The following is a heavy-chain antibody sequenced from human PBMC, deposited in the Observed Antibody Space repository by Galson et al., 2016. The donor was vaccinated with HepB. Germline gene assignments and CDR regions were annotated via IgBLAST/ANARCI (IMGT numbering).Heavy chain of an antibody. CDR2: IRQDGGEK. CDR1: RFRFSSEW. J-gene: IGHJ4*02. Sequence: SLRLSCAASRFRFSSEWMSWVRQAPGKGLEWVANIRQDGGEKYYVDSVKGRLTISRDNSKNSLYLQMNSLRAEDTAVYYCATGSSSYWGQGTLVTVSS. CDR3: ATGSSSY. D-gene: IGHD2-15*01. V-gene: IGHV3-7*03.